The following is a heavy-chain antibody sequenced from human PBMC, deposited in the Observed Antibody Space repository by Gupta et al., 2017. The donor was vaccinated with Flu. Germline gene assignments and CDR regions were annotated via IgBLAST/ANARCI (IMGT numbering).Heavy chain of an antibody. V-gene: IGHV3-13*01. CDR3: ARGGIVGAAAVYYFDY. CDR1: FTFSSYD. CDR2: MGTAGDT. J-gene: IGHJ4*02. Sequence: FTFSSYDMHWVRQATGKGLEWVSAMGTAGDTYYPGSVKGRFTISRENAKNSLYLQMNSRRAGDTAVYYCARGGIVGAAAVYYFDYWGQGTLVTVSS. D-gene: IGHD1-26*01.